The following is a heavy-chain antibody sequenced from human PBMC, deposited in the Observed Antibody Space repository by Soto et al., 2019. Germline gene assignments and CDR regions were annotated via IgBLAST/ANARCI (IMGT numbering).Heavy chain of an antibody. V-gene: IGHV1-69*02. CDR1: GGTFSSYT. CDR2: IIPILGIA. CDR3: TEREWGTSFFDY. J-gene: IGHJ4*02. D-gene: IGHD3-16*01. Sequence: SVKVSCKASGGTFSSYTISWVRQAPGQGLEWMGRIIPILGIANYAQKFQGRVTITADKSTSTAYMELSSLRSEDTAVYYCTEREWGTSFFDYWGQGTLVTVSS.